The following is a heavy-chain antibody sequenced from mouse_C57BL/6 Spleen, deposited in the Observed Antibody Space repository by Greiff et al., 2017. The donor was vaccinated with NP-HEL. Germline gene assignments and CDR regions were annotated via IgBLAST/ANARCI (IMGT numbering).Heavy chain of an antibody. Sequence: DVKLQESGPGLVKPSQSLSLTCSVTGYSITSGYYWNWIRQFPGNKLEWMGYISYDGSNNYNPSLKNRISITRDTSKNQFFLKLNSVTTEDTATYYCARGLRMISRYWYFDVWGTGTTVTVSS. CDR1: GYSITSGYY. J-gene: IGHJ1*03. CDR2: ISYDGSN. D-gene: IGHD2-4*01. CDR3: ARGLRMISRYWYFDV. V-gene: IGHV3-6*01.